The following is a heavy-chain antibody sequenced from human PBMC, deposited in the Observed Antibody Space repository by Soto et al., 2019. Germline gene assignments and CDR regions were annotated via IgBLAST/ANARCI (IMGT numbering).Heavy chain of an antibody. V-gene: IGHV1-24*01. CDR1: GYTLTELS. D-gene: IGHD3-10*01. CDR2: FDPEDGET. Sequence: ASVKVSCKVSGYTLTELSMHWVRQAPGKGLEWMGGFDPEDGETIYAQKFQGRVTMTEDTSTDTAYMELGSLRSEDTAVYYCATVGPMYYYGSGSYYNFSYYFDYWGQGTLVTVSS. J-gene: IGHJ4*02. CDR3: ATVGPMYYYGSGSYYNFSYYFDY.